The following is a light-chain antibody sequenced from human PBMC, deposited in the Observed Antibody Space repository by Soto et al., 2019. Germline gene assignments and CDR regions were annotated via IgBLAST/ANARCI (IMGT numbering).Light chain of an antibody. CDR3: QQYDRFPYT. J-gene: IGKJ2*01. V-gene: IGKV1-5*03. CDR1: QSISNW. CDR2: KAS. Sequence: DIQMTQSPSKLSASVGDTVTITCRASQSISNWLAWYQQKPGQAPKLLIHKASTLESGVPSRFSGSGSGTEFTLTICSLQPDDFATFYCQQYDRFPYTFGQGTKLEIK.